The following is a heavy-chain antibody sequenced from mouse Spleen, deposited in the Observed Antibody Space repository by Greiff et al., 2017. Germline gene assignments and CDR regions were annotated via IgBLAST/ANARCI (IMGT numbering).Heavy chain of an antibody. D-gene: IGHD2-1*01. Sequence: DVQLQESGPGLVKPSQSLSLTCTVTGYSITSDYAWNWIRQFPGNKLEWMGYISYSGSTSYNPSLKSRISITRDTSKNQFFLQLNSVTTEDTATYYCASQDLYYGNPFAYWGQGTLVTVSA. CDR2: ISYSGST. CDR3: ASQDLYYGNPFAY. J-gene: IGHJ3*01. CDR1: GYSITSDYA. V-gene: IGHV3-2*02.